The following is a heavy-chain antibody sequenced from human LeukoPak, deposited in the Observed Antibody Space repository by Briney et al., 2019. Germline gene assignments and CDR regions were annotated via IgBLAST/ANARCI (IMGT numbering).Heavy chain of an antibody. CDR2: IKSKTDGGTT. D-gene: IGHD4-17*01. CDR3: AAVSVDYGDSSFDF. Sequence: PGGSLRLSCAASGFTFSNAWMSWVRQAPEKGLEWVGRIKSKTDGGTTDYAEPVKGRFTISRDDSKKTLYLQMNSLKTEDTALYYCAAVSVDYGDSSFDFWGQGTLVTVSS. J-gene: IGHJ4*02. CDR1: GFTFSNAW. V-gene: IGHV3-15*01.